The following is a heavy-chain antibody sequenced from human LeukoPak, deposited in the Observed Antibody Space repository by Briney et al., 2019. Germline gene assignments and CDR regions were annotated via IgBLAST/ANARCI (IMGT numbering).Heavy chain of an antibody. CDR2: INHSGST. V-gene: IGHV4-34*01. D-gene: IGHD2-2*01. J-gene: IGHJ4*02. CDR1: GGSFSGYY. Sequence: KTSETLSLTCAVYGGSFSGYYWSWIRQPPGKGLEWIGEINHSGSTNYNSSLKSRVTISVDTSKNQFSLKLSSVTAADTAVYYCAGARYCSSTSCRFDYWGQGTLVTVSS. CDR3: AGARYCSSTSCRFDY.